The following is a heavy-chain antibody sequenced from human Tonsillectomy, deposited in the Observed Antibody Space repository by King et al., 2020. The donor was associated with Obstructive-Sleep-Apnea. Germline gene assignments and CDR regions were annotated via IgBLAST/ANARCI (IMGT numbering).Heavy chain of an antibody. CDR2: IYSGGST. D-gene: IGHD3-10*01. Sequence: QLVQSGGGLVQPGGSLRLSCAASGFTVSSNYMSWVRQAPGKGLEWVSVIYSGGSTYYADSVKGRFTISRHNSKNTRYLQMNSLRAEDTAVYYCARDPAGGSGSSRFDPWGQGTLVTVSS. V-gene: IGHV3-53*04. CDR3: ARDPAGGSGSSRFDP. J-gene: IGHJ5*02. CDR1: GFTVSSNY.